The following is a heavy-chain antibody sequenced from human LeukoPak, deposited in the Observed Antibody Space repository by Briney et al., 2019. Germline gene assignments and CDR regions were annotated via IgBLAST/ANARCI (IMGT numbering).Heavy chain of an antibody. V-gene: IGHV1-18*01. CDR1: VYTFTSYG. Sequence: ASVKVSCKASVYTFTSYGISWVRQAPGQGLEWMGWISAYNGNTNYAQKLQGRVTMTTDTSTSTASMELRSLRSDDTAVYYCARDFPAYYYGSGSAFDYWGQGTLVTVSS. CDR3: ARDFPAYYYGSGSAFDY. CDR2: ISAYNGNT. D-gene: IGHD3-10*01. J-gene: IGHJ4*02.